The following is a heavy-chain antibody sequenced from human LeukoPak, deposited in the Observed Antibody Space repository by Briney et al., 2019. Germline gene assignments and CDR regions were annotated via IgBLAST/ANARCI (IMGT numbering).Heavy chain of an antibody. Sequence: GGSLRLSCAASGVALSPYGMHWVRQAPGKGLEWVAVISYEGGTQHYADSVKGRFIISRDNPRNTLYLQMNILRTEDTAVYYCAKEGTPHVSTWYDLWGQGTQVIVSS. CDR1: GVALSPYG. J-gene: IGHJ5*02. CDR3: AKEGTPHVSTWYDL. V-gene: IGHV3-30*18. CDR2: ISYEGGTQ. D-gene: IGHD3-10*01.